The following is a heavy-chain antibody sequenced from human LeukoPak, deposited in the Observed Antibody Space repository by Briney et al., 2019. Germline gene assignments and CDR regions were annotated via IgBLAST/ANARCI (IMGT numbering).Heavy chain of an antibody. CDR2: IIPIVGTA. J-gene: IGHJ4*02. Sequence: SVKVSCKASGGTFSSYAISWVRQAPGQGLEWMGGIIPIVGTANYAQKFQGRATITADESTSTAYMELSSLRSEDTAVYYCVVEMATISCPFETCGSLYWGQGTLVTVSS. V-gene: IGHV1-69*13. D-gene: IGHD5-24*01. CDR1: GGTFSSYA. CDR3: VVEMATISCPFETCGSLY.